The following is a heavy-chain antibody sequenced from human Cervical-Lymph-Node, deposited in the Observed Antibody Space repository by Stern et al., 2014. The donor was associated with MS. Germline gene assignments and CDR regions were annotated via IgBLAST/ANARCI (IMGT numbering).Heavy chain of an antibody. Sequence: QVQLVQSGPGLVKPSETLSLTCTVSGASLRSPYYFWGWIRQPPGKGLEWIGSIDYSGGTYYNPSLRSRVTISIDTSKNQFSLELSSVTAADTAIYFCARQANTRMVDYWGQGTLVTVSS. CDR3: ARQANTRMVDY. V-gene: IGHV4-39*01. J-gene: IGHJ4*02. CDR2: IDYSGGT. D-gene: IGHD5-18*01. CDR1: GASLRSPYYF.